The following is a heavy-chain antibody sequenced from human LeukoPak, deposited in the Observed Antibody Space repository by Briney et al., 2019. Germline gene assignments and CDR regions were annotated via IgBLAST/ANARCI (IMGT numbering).Heavy chain of an antibody. V-gene: IGHV3-53*01. J-gene: IGHJ4*02. Sequence: GGSLRLSCAASGFTVSSNYMSWVRQAPGKGLEWVSVIYSGGSTYYADSVKGGFTISRDNSKNTLYLQMNSLRAEDTAVYYCARDRGGIAAAGYWGQGTLVTVSS. D-gene: IGHD6-13*01. CDR1: GFTVSSNY. CDR2: IYSGGST. CDR3: ARDRGGIAAAGY.